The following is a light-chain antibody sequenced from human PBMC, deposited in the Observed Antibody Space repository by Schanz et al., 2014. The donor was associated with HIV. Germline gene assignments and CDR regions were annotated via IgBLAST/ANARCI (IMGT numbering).Light chain of an antibody. V-gene: IGLV1-51*01. CDR1: TSNIGNNY. CDR2: DND. Sequence: QSVLTQPPSVSAAPGQKVTISCSGSTSNIGNNYVSWYQQLSGTAPKLLIYDNDKRPSGIPDRFSGSKSGTSATLGITGLQTGDEDDYYCGTWDSSLSVGYVIFGGGTKLTVL. CDR3: GTWDSSLSVGYVI. J-gene: IGLJ2*01.